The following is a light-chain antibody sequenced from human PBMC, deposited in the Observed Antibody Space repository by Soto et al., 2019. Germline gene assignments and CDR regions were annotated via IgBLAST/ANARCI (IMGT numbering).Light chain of an antibody. Sequence: DIQMTQSPSTLSGSVGDRVTITCRASQTISSWLAWYQQKPGTAPKVLIYHASNLQSGVPSRFSGSGSGTEFTLTISSPQPEDFATYYCLQHDSYPWTFGQGTKVDIK. CDR2: HAS. CDR3: LQHDSYPWT. CDR1: QTISSW. V-gene: IGKV1-5*01. J-gene: IGKJ1*01.